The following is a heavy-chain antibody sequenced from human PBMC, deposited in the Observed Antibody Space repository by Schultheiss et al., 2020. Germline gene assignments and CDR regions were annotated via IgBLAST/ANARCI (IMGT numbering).Heavy chain of an antibody. CDR3: ARGNSPEGIDYYYYYMDV. D-gene: IGHD2-15*01. CDR2: IYYSGST. V-gene: IGHV4-59*01. CDR1: GGSISSYY. J-gene: IGHJ6*03. Sequence: SETLSLTCTVSGGSISSYYWRWLRQPPGKGLEWIGYIYYSGSTNYNPSLKSRVTISVDTSKNQFSLKLSSVTAADTAVYYCARGNSPEGIDYYYYYMDVLCKAITVTVSS.